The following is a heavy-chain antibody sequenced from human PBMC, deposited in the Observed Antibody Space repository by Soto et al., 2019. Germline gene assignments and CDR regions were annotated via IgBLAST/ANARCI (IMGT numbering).Heavy chain of an antibody. CDR1: GGSISSYY. CDR3: ARKKYVDIVVTIKLLPRNWFDF. CDR2: IYYSGST. Sequence: SETLSLTCTVSGGSISSYYWSWIRQPPGKGLEWIGYIYYSGSTNYNPSLKSRVTISVDTSKNQFSLKLSSVTAADTAVYYCARKKYVDIVVTIKLLPRNWFDFSGQGTLVTGSS. V-gene: IGHV4-59*12. J-gene: IGHJ5*01. D-gene: IGHD5-12*01.